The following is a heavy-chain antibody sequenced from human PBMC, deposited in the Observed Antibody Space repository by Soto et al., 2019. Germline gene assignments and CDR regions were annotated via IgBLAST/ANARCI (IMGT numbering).Heavy chain of an antibody. CDR1: GFTFDDYA. CDR2: ISWNSGSI. CDR3: AKARDGYNSVFGY. Sequence: EVQLVESGGGLVQPGRSLRLSYAASGFTFDDYAMHWVRQAPGKGLEWVSGISWNSGSIGYADSVKGRFTISRDNAKNSLYLQMNSLRAEDTALYYCAKARDGYNSVFGYWGQGTLVTVSS. D-gene: IGHD5-12*01. J-gene: IGHJ4*02. V-gene: IGHV3-9*01.